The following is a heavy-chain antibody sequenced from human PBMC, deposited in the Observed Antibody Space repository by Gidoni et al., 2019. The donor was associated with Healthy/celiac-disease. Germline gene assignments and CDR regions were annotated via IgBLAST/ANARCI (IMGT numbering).Heavy chain of an antibody. Sequence: QVQLVESGGGVVQPGRSLRLSCAASGFTFSSNGMHWVRQAPGKGLEWVAVISYDGSNKYYADSVKGRFTISRDNSKNTLYLQMNSLRAEDTAVYYCAKDLGGAYQLLSPYFDYWGQGTLVTVSS. CDR3: AKDLGGAYQLLSPYFDY. CDR1: GFTFSSNG. D-gene: IGHD2-2*01. CDR2: ISYDGSNK. J-gene: IGHJ4*02. V-gene: IGHV3-30*18.